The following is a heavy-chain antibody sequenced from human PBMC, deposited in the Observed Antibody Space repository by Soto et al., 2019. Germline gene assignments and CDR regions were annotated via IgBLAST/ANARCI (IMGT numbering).Heavy chain of an antibody. Sequence: SETLSLTCTVSGGSISSGGYYWSWIRQHPGKGLEWIGYIYYSGSTYYNPSLKSRVTISVDTSKNQFSLKLSSVTAADTAVYYCARDLADTAMEPYYYYGMDVWGQGTTVTVS. CDR1: GGSISSGGYY. CDR2: IYYSGST. CDR3: ARDLADTAMEPYYYYGMDV. J-gene: IGHJ6*02. V-gene: IGHV4-31*03. D-gene: IGHD5-18*01.